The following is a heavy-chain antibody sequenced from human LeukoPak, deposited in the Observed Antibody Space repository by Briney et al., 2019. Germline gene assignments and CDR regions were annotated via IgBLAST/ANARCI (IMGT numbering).Heavy chain of an antibody. CDR1: GGTFSSYA. V-gene: IGHV1-69*04. CDR2: IIPILGIA. D-gene: IGHD2-2*01. CDR3: ARDGRDRVVPAAEFEY. Sequence: ASVKVSCKASGGTFSSYAISWVRQAPGQGLEWMGRIIPILGIANYAQKFQGRVTITADKSTSTAYMELSSLRSEDTAVYYCARDGRDRVVPAAEFEYWGQGTLVTVSS. J-gene: IGHJ4*02.